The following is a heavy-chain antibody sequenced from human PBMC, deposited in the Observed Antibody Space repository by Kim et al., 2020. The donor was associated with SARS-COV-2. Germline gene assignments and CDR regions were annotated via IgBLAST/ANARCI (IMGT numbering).Heavy chain of an antibody. Sequence: GGSLRLSCAASGFIFSTYAMHWVRQAPGKGPEYVSAISSNGADPYYADSVKGRFTISRDNFKNMLYLQMGSLRAEDMAVYYCAREGRHCSGTACYLFDYWGQGTLVTGSS. CDR2: ISSNGADP. D-gene: IGHD2-2*01. J-gene: IGHJ4*02. V-gene: IGHV3-64*02. CDR1: GFIFSTYA. CDR3: AREGRHCSGTACYLFDY.